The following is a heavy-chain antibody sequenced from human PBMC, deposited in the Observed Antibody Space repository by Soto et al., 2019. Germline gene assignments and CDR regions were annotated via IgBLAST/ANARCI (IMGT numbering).Heavy chain of an antibody. V-gene: IGHV1-3*01. J-gene: IGHJ6*02. Sequence: QVQLVQSGAEVKKPGASVKVSCKASGYTFTTYSMHWVRQAPGQRPEWMAWTNAGNGNTKYSQKFQGRLTITRDTSASTAYMELSSLRSEDTAVYSCARDGPRVEGYYGMDVWGQGTTVTVSS. CDR2: TNAGNGNT. CDR3: ARDGPRVEGYYGMDV. CDR1: GYTFTTYS. D-gene: IGHD3-22*01.